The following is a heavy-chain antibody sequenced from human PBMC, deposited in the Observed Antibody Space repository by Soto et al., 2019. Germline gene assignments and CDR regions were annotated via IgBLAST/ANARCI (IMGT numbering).Heavy chain of an antibody. CDR3: AKDPGGSSWYCYYYGMDV. Sequence: QVQLVESGGGVVQPGRSLRLSCAASGFTFSSYGMHWVRQAPGKGLEWVAVISYDGSNKYYADSVKGRFTISRDNSKNTLYLQMNRLRAEDTAVYYCAKDPGGSSWYCYYYGMDVWGQGTTVTVSS. D-gene: IGHD6-13*01. V-gene: IGHV3-30*18. J-gene: IGHJ6*02. CDR1: GFTFSSYG. CDR2: ISYDGSNK.